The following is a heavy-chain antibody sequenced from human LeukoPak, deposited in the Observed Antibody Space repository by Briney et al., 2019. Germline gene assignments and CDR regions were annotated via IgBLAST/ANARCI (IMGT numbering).Heavy chain of an antibody. CDR3: AMFSIVGVN. CDR2: IYSGGST. V-gene: IGHV3-53*01. D-gene: IGHD1-26*01. Sequence: GGSLRLSCAASGFAVSSNYMSWVRPAPGQGMEWVSVIYSGGSTYYADSVKGRFAISRDNSKNTLYLQMNSLRAEDTAVYYCAMFSIVGVNWGQGTLVTVSS. CDR1: GFAVSSNY. J-gene: IGHJ4*02.